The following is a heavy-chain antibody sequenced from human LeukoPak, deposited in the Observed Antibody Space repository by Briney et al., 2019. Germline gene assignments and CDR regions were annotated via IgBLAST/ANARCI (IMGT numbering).Heavy chain of an antibody. J-gene: IGHJ3*02. V-gene: IGHV4-39*07. Sequence: PSETLSLTCTVYGDSISSNSYYWGWIRQPPGKGLEWIGNNYYSGSTYYNPSLKSRVTIFVDTSKNQFSLKLSSVTAADTAVYYCARGHTLAFDIWGQGTMVTVSS. CDR1: GDSISSNSYY. CDR2: NYYSGST. D-gene: IGHD2-15*01. CDR3: ARGHTLAFDI.